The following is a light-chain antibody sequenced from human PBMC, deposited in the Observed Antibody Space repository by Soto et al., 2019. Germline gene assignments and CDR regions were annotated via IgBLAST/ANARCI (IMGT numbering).Light chain of an antibody. V-gene: IGLV1-51*01. CDR1: SSNVGGNF. CDR2: DDN. CDR3: GSWDSSLSAYV. J-gene: IGLJ1*01. Sequence: QSVLAHRPPGCEATGGKVTSCCRGKSSNVGGNFVSWYQQLPGTAPKLLIYDDNKRPSGIPDRFSGSKSGTSATLGITGFQTGDEADYYCGSWDSSLSAYVFGTGTKVTVL.